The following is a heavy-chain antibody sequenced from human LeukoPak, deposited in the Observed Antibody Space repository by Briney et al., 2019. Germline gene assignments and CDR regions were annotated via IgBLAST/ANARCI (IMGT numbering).Heavy chain of an antibody. J-gene: IGHJ4*02. Sequence: GGSLRLSCAASGFTFSSYAMSSVRQAPGKWLEWVSSISSSSSYIYYADSVKGRFTISRDNAKNSLYLQMNSLRAEDTAVYYCARQNVGGATDYWGQGTLVTVSS. D-gene: IGHD1-26*01. CDR2: ISSSSSYI. CDR3: ARQNVGGATDY. CDR1: GFTFSSYA. V-gene: IGHV3-21*01.